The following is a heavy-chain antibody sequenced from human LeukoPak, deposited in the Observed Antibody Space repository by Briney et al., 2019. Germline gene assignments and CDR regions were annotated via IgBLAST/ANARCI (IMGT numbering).Heavy chain of an antibody. D-gene: IGHD3-3*01. CDR2: IYSGGST. V-gene: IGHV3-53*01. J-gene: IGHJ4*02. CDR1: GFTVSSNY. CDR3: ARGIEEWLYLYY. Sequence: GGSLRLSCAASGFTVSSNYMSWVRQAPGKGLEWVSVIYSGGSTYYSDSVKGRFTISRDNSKNSLYLQMDSLRAEDTAVYYCARGIEEWLYLYYWGQGALVTVAS.